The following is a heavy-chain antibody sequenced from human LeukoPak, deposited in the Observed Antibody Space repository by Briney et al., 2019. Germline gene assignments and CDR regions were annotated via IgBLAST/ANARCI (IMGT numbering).Heavy chain of an antibody. CDR3: TRDILSGWYYFDF. D-gene: IGHD6-19*01. J-gene: IGHJ4*02. Sequence: PGGSLRLSCTASGFTFGDYAMSWVRQAPGKGLEWVGFIRSKRYDGATEYAASVKGRFTISRDDSKSVAYLHMNSLKTEDTAVYYCTRDILSGWYYFDFWGQGTLVTASS. V-gene: IGHV3-49*04. CDR1: GFTFGDYA. CDR2: IRSKRYDGAT.